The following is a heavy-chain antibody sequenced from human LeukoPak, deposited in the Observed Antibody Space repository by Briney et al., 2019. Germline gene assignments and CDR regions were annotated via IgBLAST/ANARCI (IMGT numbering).Heavy chain of an antibody. CDR3: ARDGTSGAGTYCSSTSCYSYYYMDV. D-gene: IGHD2-2*01. CDR2: IYTSGST. Sequence: SETLSLTCTVSGGSISSYYWSWIRQPAGKGLEWIGRIYTSGSTNYNPSLKSRVTMSVDTSKNQFSLKLSSVTAADTAVYYCARDGTSGAGTYCSSTSCYSYYYMDVWGKGTTVTVSS. CDR1: GGSISSYY. J-gene: IGHJ6*03. V-gene: IGHV4-4*07.